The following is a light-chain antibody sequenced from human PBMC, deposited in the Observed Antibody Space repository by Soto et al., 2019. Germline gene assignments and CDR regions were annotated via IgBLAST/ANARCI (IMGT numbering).Light chain of an antibody. CDR1: SSNIGAGYD. CDR2: DNT. V-gene: IGLV1-40*01. Sequence: VLTQPPSVSGAPGQRVTISCTGGSSNIGAGYDVHWYQHLPGTAPKLLIYDNTNRPSGVPDRFSGSKSGTSASLAITGLQAEDEADYFCQSYDSSLSVVFGGGTKVTVL. J-gene: IGLJ2*01. CDR3: QSYDSSLSVV.